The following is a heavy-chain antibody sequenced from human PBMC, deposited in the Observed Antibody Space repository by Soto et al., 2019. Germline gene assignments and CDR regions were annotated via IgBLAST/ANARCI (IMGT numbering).Heavy chain of an antibody. CDR3: AKGKTSGWYYFDY. V-gene: IGHV3-23*01. D-gene: IGHD6-19*01. J-gene: IGHJ4*02. CDR1: GFTFSNFA. CDR2: ISASGRDI. Sequence: EVQLLESGGDLVQPGGSLRLSCAASGFTFSNFAMSWVRQAPGRGLEWVSGISASGRDIHYADSEKDRFTVSRDNSKNTLYLQMNSLRAEDTAIYYCAKGKTSGWYYFDYWGQGALVTVSS.